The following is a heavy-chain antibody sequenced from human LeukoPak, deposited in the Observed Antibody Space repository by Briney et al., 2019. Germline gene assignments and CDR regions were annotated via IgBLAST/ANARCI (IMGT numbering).Heavy chain of an antibody. Sequence: PGGSLRLSCAASGFTFSSYAMSWVRQAPGKGLEWVSAISGSGGSTYYADSVKGRFTISRDNSKNTLYLQMNSLRAEDTAVYYCAKDIRQQWLARYFDYWGQGTLVTVSS. CDR3: AKDIRQQWLARYFDY. CDR1: GFTFSSYA. D-gene: IGHD6-19*01. J-gene: IGHJ4*02. CDR2: ISGSGGST. V-gene: IGHV3-23*01.